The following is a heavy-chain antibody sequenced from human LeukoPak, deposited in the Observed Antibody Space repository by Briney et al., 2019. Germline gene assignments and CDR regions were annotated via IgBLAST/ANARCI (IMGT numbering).Heavy chain of an antibody. CDR2: IYSGGST. CDR3: ATDLHRDGVNWPYFDH. Sequence: GGSLRLSCAASGFTVSSNYMSWVRQAPGKGLEWVSVIYSGGSTYYADSVKGRFTISRDNSKNTLYLQMNSLRAEDTAVYYCATDLHRDGVNWPYFDHWGQGTLVTVSS. D-gene: IGHD5-24*01. J-gene: IGHJ4*02. CDR1: GFTVSSNY. V-gene: IGHV3-66*01.